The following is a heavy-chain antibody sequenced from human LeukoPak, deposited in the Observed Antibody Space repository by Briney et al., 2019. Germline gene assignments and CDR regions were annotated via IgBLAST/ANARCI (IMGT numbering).Heavy chain of an antibody. J-gene: IGHJ4*02. V-gene: IGHV1-46*01. CDR3: ARAGGIYFDY. D-gene: IGHD3-16*01. CDR2: INASGGST. Sequence: ASVKVSCKASGYTFIGYYLHWVRQAPGQGLEWMGIINASGGSTTYAQKFQGRVTMTRDTSTRTAYMELSSLRSEDTAVYYCARAGGIYFDYWGQGTLVTVSS. CDR1: GYTFIGYY.